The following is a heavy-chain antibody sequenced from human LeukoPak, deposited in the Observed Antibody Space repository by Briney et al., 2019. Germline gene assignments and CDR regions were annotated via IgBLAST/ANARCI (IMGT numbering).Heavy chain of an antibody. D-gene: IGHD2-2*01. Sequence: ASVKVSCKASGYTFTGYYMHWVRQAPGQGLEWMGWINPNSGGTNYAQKFQGRVTMTRGTSISTAYMELSRLRSDDTAVYYCARDLREYCSSTSCYGAFDIWGQGTMVTVSS. V-gene: IGHV1-2*02. CDR3: ARDLREYCSSTSCYGAFDI. CDR2: INPNSGGT. J-gene: IGHJ3*02. CDR1: GYTFTGYY.